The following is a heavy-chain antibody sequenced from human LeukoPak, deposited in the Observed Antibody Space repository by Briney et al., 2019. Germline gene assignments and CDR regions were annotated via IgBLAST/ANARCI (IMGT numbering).Heavy chain of an antibody. J-gene: IGHJ6*03. V-gene: IGHV1-69*13. CDR3: ASGSYYRGYYYYMDV. CDR2: IIPIFGTA. Sequence: ASVKVSCKASGGTFSSYAISWVRQAPGQGLEWMGGIIPIFGTANYAQKFQGRVTITADESTSTAYMELSSLRSEDTAVYYCASGSYYRGYYYYMDVWGKGTTVTVSS. D-gene: IGHD1-26*01. CDR1: GGTFSSYA.